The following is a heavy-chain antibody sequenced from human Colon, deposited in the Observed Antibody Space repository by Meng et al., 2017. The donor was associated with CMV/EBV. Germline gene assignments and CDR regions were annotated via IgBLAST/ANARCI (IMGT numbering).Heavy chain of an antibody. V-gene: IGHV3-13*01. CDR2: IGTVGDT. CDR3: ARARSPTHFDY. CDR1: GFTFSTYD. J-gene: IGHJ4*02. Sequence: GGSLRLSCTASGFTFSTYDFHWVRQPTGKGLEWVSSIGTVGDTYSIGSVKGGFIISREDAKNSVYLQMNGLRDGDTGLYYCARARSPTHFDYWGQGALVTVSS.